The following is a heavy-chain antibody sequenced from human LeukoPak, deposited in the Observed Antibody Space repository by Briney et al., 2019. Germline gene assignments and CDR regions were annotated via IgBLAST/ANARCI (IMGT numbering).Heavy chain of an antibody. CDR2: IYYSGST. CDR3: ARDYSEGTVDY. D-gene: IGHD1-14*01. CDR1: GGSISSHY. Sequence: SETLSLTCTVSGGSISSHYWSWIRQPPGKGLEWIGYIYYSGSTIYNPSLQSRVTISEDTSKNQFSLKLRSVTAADTAVYYCARDYSEGTVDYWGQGTLVTVSS. V-gene: IGHV4-59*11. J-gene: IGHJ4*02.